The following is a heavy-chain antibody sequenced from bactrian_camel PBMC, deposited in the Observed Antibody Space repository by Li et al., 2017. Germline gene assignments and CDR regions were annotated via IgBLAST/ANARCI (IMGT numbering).Heavy chain of an antibody. Sequence: VQLVESGGGLVQPGGSLRLSCAASGFTFSSYAMFWVRQAPGKGLEWVSAINSGGGSTYYADSVKGRFTISRDNAKNTLYLQMNSLKTEDTAVYYCATHTLGGTVVAAQVMYRYLEVWGQGTQVTVS. D-gene: IGHD6*01. V-gene: IGHV3S31*01. CDR1: GFTFSSYA. CDR3: ATHTLGGTVVAAQVMYRYLEV. CDR2: INSGGGST. J-gene: IGHJ2*01.